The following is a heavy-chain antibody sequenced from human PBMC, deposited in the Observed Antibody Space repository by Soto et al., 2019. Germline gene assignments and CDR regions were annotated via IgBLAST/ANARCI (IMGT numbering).Heavy chain of an antibody. D-gene: IGHD2-8*02. CDR1: GFTVSSNY. Sequence: GGSLRLSCAASGFTVSSNYMSWVRQAPGKGLEWISIIYSAGNTYYADSVKGRFTISRDNSKNTLYLQMNSLRAEDTAVYYCARSPGGYYTDWGQGTVVTVSS. V-gene: IGHV3-66*01. CDR3: ARSPGGYYTD. J-gene: IGHJ4*03. CDR2: IYSAGNT.